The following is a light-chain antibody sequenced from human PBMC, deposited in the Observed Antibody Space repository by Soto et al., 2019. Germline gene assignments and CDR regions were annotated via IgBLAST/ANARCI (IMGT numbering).Light chain of an antibody. CDR2: EVS. CDR1: SSDVGAYTY. V-gene: IGLV2-14*01. J-gene: IGLJ2*01. Sequence: QSVLTQPASVSGSPGQSITISCAGTSSDVGAYTYVSWYQRHPGKAPKLLIYEVSNRPSGVSNRFSGSKSGNTASLTISGLQAEDEADYYCSSYTGTNNVVFGGGTKLTVL. CDR3: SSYTGTNNVV.